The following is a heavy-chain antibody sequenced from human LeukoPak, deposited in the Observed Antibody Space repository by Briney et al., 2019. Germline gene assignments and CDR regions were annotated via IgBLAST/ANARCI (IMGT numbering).Heavy chain of an antibody. CDR3: AKDGERLLVWSPPLGY. J-gene: IGHJ4*02. V-gene: IGHV3-23*01. D-gene: IGHD3-3*01. CDR1: GFTISNYA. CDR2: MSGSAGNT. Sequence: PGGSLRLSCAVSGFTISNYAMSWVRQAPGKGLEWVSAMSGSAGNTYYADSVRGRITISRDNSKNMLYLEMNSLRAEDTAVYYCAKDGERLLVWSPPLGYWGQGTLVTVSS.